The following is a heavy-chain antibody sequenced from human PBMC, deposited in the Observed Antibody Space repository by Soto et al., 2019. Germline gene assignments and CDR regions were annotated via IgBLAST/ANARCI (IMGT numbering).Heavy chain of an antibody. J-gene: IGHJ3*02. D-gene: IGHD6-13*01. CDR3: ARGPLIAAAGTSGHALDI. V-gene: IGHV1-46*01. Sequence: ASVKVSCKASGYTFTSYYMHWVRQAPGQGLEWMGIINPSGGSTSYAQKFQGRVTMTRDTSTSTVYMELSSLRSEDTAVYYCARGPLIAAAGTSGHALDIWGQGTMVTVSS. CDR1: GYTFTSYY. CDR2: INPSGGST.